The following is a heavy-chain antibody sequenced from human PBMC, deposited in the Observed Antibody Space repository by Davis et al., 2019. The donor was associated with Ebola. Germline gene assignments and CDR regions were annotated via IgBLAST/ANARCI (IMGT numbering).Heavy chain of an antibody. CDR1: GFTFSNSA. CDR2: IRNKPNNYAT. D-gene: IGHD5-18*01. CDR3: TAQVDSAMGDYYYYYGVDV. J-gene: IGHJ6*02. Sequence: GGSLRLSCTASGFTFSNSAIHWVRQASGKGLEWVGRIRNKPNNYATAYAASLKGRFTISRDDSKNTAYLQMNGLKTEDTAVYYCTAQVDSAMGDYYYYYGVDVWGQGTTVIVSS. V-gene: IGHV3-73*01.